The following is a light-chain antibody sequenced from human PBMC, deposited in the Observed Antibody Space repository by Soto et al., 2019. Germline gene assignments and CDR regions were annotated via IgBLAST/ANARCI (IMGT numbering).Light chain of an antibody. CDR1: QGISRA. V-gene: IGKV1-13*02. CDR3: QQFDSNPLT. CDR2: DAS. Sequence: AIQVTQSPSSLSASVGDRVTITCRASQGISRALVWYHQKPGKSPKLLIYDASALESGVPLRFSGSGYGTDFSLTISRLQPEYFAVYYCQQFDSNPLTFGGGTMVEIK. J-gene: IGKJ4*01.